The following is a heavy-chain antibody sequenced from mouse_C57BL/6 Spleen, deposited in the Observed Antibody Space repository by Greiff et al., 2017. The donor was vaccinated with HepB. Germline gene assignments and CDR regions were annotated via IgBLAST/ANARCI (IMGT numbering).Heavy chain of an antibody. Sequence: EVMLVESGGGLVKPGGSLKLSCAVSGFTFSDYGMHWVRQAPEKGLEWVAYISSGSSTIYYADTVKGRFTISRDNAKNTLFLQMTSLRSEDTAMYYCASALYYYAMDYWGQGTSVTVSS. V-gene: IGHV5-17*01. D-gene: IGHD2-3*01. CDR1: GFTFSDYG. J-gene: IGHJ4*01. CDR2: ISSGSSTI. CDR3: ASALYYYAMDY.